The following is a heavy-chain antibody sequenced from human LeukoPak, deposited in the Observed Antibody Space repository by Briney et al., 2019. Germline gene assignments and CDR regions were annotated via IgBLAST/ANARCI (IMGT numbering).Heavy chain of an antibody. V-gene: IGHV4-59*01. J-gene: IGHJ5*02. D-gene: IGHD1-14*01. CDR2: NSGTT. CDR1: GGSISSYY. CDR3: ARGRYGTISRGWFDP. Sequence: SETLSLTCTVSGGSISSYYWSWIRQPPGKGLEWIGYNSGTTNYNPSLKSRVTISVDTSKKKISLKLSSVTAADTAVYYCARGRYGTISRGWFDPWGQGTLVTVSS.